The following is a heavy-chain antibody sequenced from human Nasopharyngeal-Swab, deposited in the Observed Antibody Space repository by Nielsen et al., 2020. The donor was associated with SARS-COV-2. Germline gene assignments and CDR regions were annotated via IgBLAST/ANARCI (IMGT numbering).Heavy chain of an antibody. Sequence: GESLKTSCAASGFTFSSYEMNWVRQAPGKGLEWVAVISYDGSNKYYADSVKGRFTISRDNSKNTLYLQMNSLRAEDTAVYYCARGPYSSSSYYYYGMDVWGQGTTVTVSS. CDR1: GFTFSSYE. D-gene: IGHD6-13*01. J-gene: IGHJ6*02. CDR3: ARGPYSSSSYYYYGMDV. CDR2: ISYDGSNK. V-gene: IGHV3-30*04.